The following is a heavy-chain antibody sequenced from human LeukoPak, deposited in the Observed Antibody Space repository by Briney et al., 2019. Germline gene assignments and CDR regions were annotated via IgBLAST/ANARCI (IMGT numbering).Heavy chain of an antibody. CDR1: GGSFSGYY. J-gene: IGHJ4*02. D-gene: IGHD3-22*01. CDR2: INHGGST. Sequence: SETLSLTCAVYGGSFSGYYWSWIRQPPGEGLEWIGEINHGGSTNYNPSLKSRVTISVDTSKNQFSLKLSSVTAADTAVYYCARERYYDSSGYYSVGAFYGYWGQGTLVTVSS. CDR3: ARERYYDSSGYYSVGAFYGY. V-gene: IGHV4-34*01.